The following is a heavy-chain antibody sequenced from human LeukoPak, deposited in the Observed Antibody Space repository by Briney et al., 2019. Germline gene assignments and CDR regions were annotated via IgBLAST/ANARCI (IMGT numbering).Heavy chain of an antibody. CDR2: MNPSNGNT. J-gene: IGHJ4*02. D-gene: IGHD3-10*01. CDR1: GYTFTNYD. V-gene: IGHV1-8*01. Sequence: APVKVSCKASGYTFTNYDINWGRQASGPGLEWMGWMNPSNGNTGYAQKFQGRVTMTRNTSISTAYMELSSLRSEDTAVYYCARDYYGSGSSRGYWGQGTLVTVSS. CDR3: ARDYYGSGSSRGY.